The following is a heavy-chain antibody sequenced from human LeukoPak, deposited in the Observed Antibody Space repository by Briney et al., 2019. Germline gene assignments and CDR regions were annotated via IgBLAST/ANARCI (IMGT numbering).Heavy chain of an antibody. Sequence: ASVKVSRKASGYTCTSYAMNWVRRAPGQGLEWMGWINTNTGNPTYAQGFTGRFVFSLDTSVSTAYLQISSLKAEDTAVYYCARLYTINYYYYYMDVWGKGTTVTVSS. CDR1: GYTCTSYA. CDR3: ARLYTINYYYYYMDV. CDR2: INTNTGNP. J-gene: IGHJ6*03. V-gene: IGHV7-4-1*02.